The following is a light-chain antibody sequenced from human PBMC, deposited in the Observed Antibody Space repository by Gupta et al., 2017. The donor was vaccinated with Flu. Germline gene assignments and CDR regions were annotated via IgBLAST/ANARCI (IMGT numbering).Light chain of an antibody. CDR1: QIVSSSY. CDR3: QQYGSSRWT. CDR2: GAS. J-gene: IGKJ1*01. V-gene: IGKV3-20*01. Sequence: PGEIATLSCRASQIVSSSYLAWYQPKPGQAPRLLIYGASSRATGIPDRFSCSGSGTDFTLTISRLEPEDFAVYYCQQYGSSRWTFGPGTKV.